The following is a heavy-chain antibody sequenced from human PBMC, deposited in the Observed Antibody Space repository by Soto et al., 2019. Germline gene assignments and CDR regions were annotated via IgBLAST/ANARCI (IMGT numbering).Heavy chain of an antibody. Sequence: SVKVSCKASGGTFSSYAISWVRQAPGQGLEWMGGIIPIFGTANYAQKFQGRVTITADESTSTAYMELSSLRSEDTAVYYCARVGYSGSYQHYFDYWGQGTLVTVSS. CDR3: ARVGYSGSYQHYFDY. CDR1: GGTFSSYA. J-gene: IGHJ4*02. V-gene: IGHV1-69*13. CDR2: IIPIFGTA. D-gene: IGHD1-26*01.